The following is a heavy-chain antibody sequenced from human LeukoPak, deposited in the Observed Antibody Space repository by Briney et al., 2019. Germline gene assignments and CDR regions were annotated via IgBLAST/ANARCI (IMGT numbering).Heavy chain of an antibody. J-gene: IGHJ4*02. Sequence: GGSLRLSCAASGFTFSTYAVTWVRQAPGKGLEWVSAISGSGGSTYYADSVKGRFTISRDNSKNTLYLQMNSLRAEDTAVYYCAKDRGIAAAGTLGMRYWGQGTLVTVSS. CDR3: AKDRGIAAAGTLGMRY. CDR1: GFTFSTYA. D-gene: IGHD6-13*01. V-gene: IGHV3-23*01. CDR2: ISGSGGST.